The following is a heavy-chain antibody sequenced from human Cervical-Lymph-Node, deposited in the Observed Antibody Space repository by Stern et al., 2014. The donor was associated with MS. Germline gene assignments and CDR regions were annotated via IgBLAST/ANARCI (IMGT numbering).Heavy chain of an antibody. Sequence: VQLVQSEAEVKKPGASVKVSCKASGYTFTGYYIHWVRQAPGQGLEWMGRITPNDGGTIYAQKFYGRVTMTRDTSINTVYMEVSRLGSDDTAVFYCARESLGYCSGGSCYSDYWGQGTLVTVSS. V-gene: IGHV1-2*02. D-gene: IGHD2-15*01. J-gene: IGHJ4*02. CDR3: ARESLGYCSGGSCYSDY. CDR2: ITPNDGGT. CDR1: GYTFTGYY.